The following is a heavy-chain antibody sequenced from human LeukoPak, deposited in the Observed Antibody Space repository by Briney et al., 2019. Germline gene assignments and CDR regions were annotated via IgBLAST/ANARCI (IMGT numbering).Heavy chain of an antibody. CDR1: GFTFSNYW. Sequence: GGSLRLSCAASGFTFSNYWMSWVRQAPGKGLEWVANIKQDGSEKYYVDSVKGRFTISRDNAKNSLYLQMNSLRAEDTAVYYCPREVDSSGYPDLDYWGQGTLVTVSS. J-gene: IGHJ4*02. V-gene: IGHV3-7*01. CDR2: IKQDGSEK. D-gene: IGHD3-22*01. CDR3: PREVDSSGYPDLDY.